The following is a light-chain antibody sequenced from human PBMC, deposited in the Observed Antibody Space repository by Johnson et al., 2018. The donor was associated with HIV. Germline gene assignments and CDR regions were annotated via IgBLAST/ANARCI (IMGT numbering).Light chain of an antibody. V-gene: IGLV1-51*02. CDR2: ENN. CDR1: SSNIGNNY. CDR3: GTWDSSLSAYV. J-gene: IGLJ1*01. Sequence: QSALTQPPSVSAAPGQKVTISCSGSSSNIGNNYVSWYQQLPGTAPKLLIHENNKRPSGIPARFSGSKSGPSATLGITGLQTGDEADYYCGTWDSSLSAYVFGTGTKVTVL.